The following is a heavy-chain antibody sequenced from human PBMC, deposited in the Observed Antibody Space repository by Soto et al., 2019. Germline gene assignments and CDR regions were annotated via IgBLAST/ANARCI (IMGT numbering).Heavy chain of an antibody. D-gene: IGHD2-15*01. V-gene: IGHV4-31*03. CDR1: GGSISSGGYY. Sequence: SETLSLTCTVSGGSISSGGYYWSWIRQHPGKGLEWIGYIYYSGSTYYNPSLKSRVTISVDTSKNQFSLKLSSVTAADTAVYYCARAGLGYCSGGSCYSSDFDYWGQGTLVTVS. CDR2: IYYSGST. J-gene: IGHJ4*02. CDR3: ARAGLGYCSGGSCYSSDFDY.